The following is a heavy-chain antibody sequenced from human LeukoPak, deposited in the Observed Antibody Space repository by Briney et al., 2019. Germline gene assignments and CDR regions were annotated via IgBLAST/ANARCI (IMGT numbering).Heavy chain of an antibody. CDR1: GGSFSGYY. CDR2: IYYNGNT. D-gene: IGHD5-24*01. Sequence: SETLSLTCAVYGGSFSGYYWSWIRQPPGKGLEWIGYIYYNGNTKYNPSLKSRVTISLNTSNNQFSLMLNSVTAAGTAVYYCARRLNGYNVGGRDYFGMDVWGQGTTVTVS. V-gene: IGHV4-59*08. J-gene: IGHJ6*02. CDR3: ARRLNGYNVGGRDYFGMDV.